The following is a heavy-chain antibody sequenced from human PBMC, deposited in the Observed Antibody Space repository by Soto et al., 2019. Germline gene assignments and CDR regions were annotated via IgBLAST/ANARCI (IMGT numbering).Heavy chain of an antibody. D-gene: IGHD3-16*01. CDR1: GGTFSSYA. Sequence: QVQLVQSGAEVKKPGSSVKVSCKASGGTFSSYAISWVRQAPGQGLEWMGGIIPIFGTTNYAQKFQSRVTITAAESTSTAYMELSSLRSEDTAVYYCARRGDDGASPFDYWGQGTLVTVSS. V-gene: IGHV1-69*01. J-gene: IGHJ4*02. CDR2: IIPIFGTT. CDR3: ARRGDDGASPFDY.